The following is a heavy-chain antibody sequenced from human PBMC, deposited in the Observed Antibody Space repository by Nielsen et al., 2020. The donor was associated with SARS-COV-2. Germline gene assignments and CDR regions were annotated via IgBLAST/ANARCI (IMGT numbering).Heavy chain of an antibody. J-gene: IGHJ4*02. CDR2: ISWNSGSI. CDR3: AKLGDGPGY. D-gene: IGHD3-16*01. CDR1: GFTFDDYA. V-gene: IGHV3-9*01. Sequence: GGSLRLSFAASGFTFDDYAMHWVRQAPGKGLEWVSGISWNSGSIGYADSVKGRFTISRDNAKNSLYLQMNSLRAEDTALYYCAKLGDGPGYWGQGTLVTVSS.